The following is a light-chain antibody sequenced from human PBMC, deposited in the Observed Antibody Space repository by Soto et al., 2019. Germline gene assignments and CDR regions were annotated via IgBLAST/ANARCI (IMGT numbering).Light chain of an antibody. CDR3: QRYNNWPLT. V-gene: IGKV1-9*01. CDR1: QGISSY. Sequence: IQLTQSPSSLSASVGDRVTITCRASQGISSYLAWYQQKPGKAPKLLIYAASTLQSGVPSRFSGSGSGTDFTLTISSLQPEDFATYYCQRYNNWPLTFGGGTKVESK. CDR2: AAS. J-gene: IGKJ4*01.